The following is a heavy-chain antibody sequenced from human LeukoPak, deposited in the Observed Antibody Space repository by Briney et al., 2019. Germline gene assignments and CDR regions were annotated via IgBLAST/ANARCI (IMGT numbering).Heavy chain of an antibody. V-gene: IGHV3-74*01. CDR1: GFTFRTYW. J-gene: IGHJ4*02. CDR2: MNTDGRNT. CDR3: VRDDSMAAIDY. D-gene: IGHD5-24*01. Sequence: LSGGSLRLSCAASGFTFRTYWMHWVRQAPGKGLVWVSAMNTDGRNTRYADSVRGRFTISRDNAKNTLFLQTNSLRAEDTGVYYCVRDDSMAAIDYWGQGTLVTVSS.